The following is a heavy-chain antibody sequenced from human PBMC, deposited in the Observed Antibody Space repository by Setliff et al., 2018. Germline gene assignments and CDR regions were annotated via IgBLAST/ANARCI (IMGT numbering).Heavy chain of an antibody. CDR1: GGSINSGSYY. J-gene: IGHJ6*03. Sequence: PSETLSLTCTVSGGSINSGSYYWSWIRQSAGKGLEWIGYIYYSGSTNYNPSLKSRVTISVDTSKNQFSLKLSAVTAADTAVYFCAREDGPNYYYYYMDIWGKGTTVTVSS. CDR3: AREDGPNYYYYYMDI. CDR2: IYYSGST. D-gene: IGHD2-15*01. V-gene: IGHV4-61*10.